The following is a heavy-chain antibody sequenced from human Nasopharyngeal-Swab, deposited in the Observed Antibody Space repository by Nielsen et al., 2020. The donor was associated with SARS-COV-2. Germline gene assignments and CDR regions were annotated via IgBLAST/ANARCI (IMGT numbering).Heavy chain of an antibody. J-gene: IGHJ4*02. CDR2: VSYSGTA. CDR1: GASISSSINY. V-gene: IGHV4-39*07. Sequence: SETLSLTCPVSGASISSSINYWGWIRQSPQKGLEWIGTVSYSGTANYNPSLNSRVTISVDTSKNQFSLKLISVTAADTAVYYCARDESGDYLGLPFDYWGQGTLVTVSS. D-gene: IGHD4-17*01. CDR3: ARDESGDYLGLPFDY.